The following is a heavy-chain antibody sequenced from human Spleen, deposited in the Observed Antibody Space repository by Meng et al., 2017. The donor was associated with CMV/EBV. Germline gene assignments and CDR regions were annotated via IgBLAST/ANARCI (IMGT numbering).Heavy chain of an antibody. CDR3: AGHHYDFWSGYYPYYYYGMDV. CDR1: GGSFSGYY. D-gene: IGHD3-3*01. V-gene: IGHV4-34*01. CDR2: INNSGST. J-gene: IGHJ6*02. Sequence: SETLSLTCTVYGGSFSGYYLSWIRQSPGKGLEWIGEINNSGSTNYIPSLRSRVTISLDTSNKQVSLKLSSVTAADAAVYYCAGHHYDFWSGYYPYYYYGMDVWGQGTTVTVSS.